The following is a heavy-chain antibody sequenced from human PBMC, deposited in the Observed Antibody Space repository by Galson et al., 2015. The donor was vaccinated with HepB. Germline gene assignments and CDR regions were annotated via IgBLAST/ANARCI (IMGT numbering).Heavy chain of an antibody. J-gene: IGHJ4*02. CDR2: ISWNSGSI. Sequence: SLRLSCAASGFTFDDYAMHWVRQAPGKGLEWVSGISWNSGSIGYADSVKGRFTISRDNAKNSLYLQMNSLRAEDTALYYCAKPERVVVITTSFDYWGQGTLVTVSS. CDR3: AKPERVVVITTSFDY. CDR1: GFTFDDYA. D-gene: IGHD3-22*01. V-gene: IGHV3-9*01.